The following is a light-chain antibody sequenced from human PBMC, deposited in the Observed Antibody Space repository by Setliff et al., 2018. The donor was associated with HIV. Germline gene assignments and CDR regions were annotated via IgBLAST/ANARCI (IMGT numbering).Light chain of an antibody. J-gene: IGLJ2*01. CDR1: NSNIGSNT. CDR3: AAWDDSLNGVV. Sequence: QSALAQPPSASGTPGQRVTIPCSGSNSNIGSNTVNWYQQLPGTAPKLLIYSNNQRPSGVPDRFSGSRSGTSASLAISGLQSEDEADYYCAAWDDSLNGVVFGGGTKVTV. CDR2: SNN. V-gene: IGLV1-44*01.